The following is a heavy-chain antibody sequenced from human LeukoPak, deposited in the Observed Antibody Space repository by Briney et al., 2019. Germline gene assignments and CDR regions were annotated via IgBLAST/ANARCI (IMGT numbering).Heavy chain of an antibody. V-gene: IGHV4-38-2*01. J-gene: IGHJ5*02. CDR3: ARVDTAMVSSRFDP. CDR1: GYSISSGYY. Sequence: SETLSLTCAVSGYSISSGYYWGWIRQPPGKGLEWIGSIHHTGSTYYNPSLKSRVTISVDTSKNQFSLKLSSVTAADTAVYYCARVDTAMVSSRFDPWGQGTLVTVSS. CDR2: IHHTGST. D-gene: IGHD5-18*01.